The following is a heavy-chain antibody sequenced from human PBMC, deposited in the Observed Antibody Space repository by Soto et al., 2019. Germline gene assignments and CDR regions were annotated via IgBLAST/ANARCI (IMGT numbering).Heavy chain of an antibody. V-gene: IGHV4-34*01. CDR2: INHSGST. Sequence: QVQLQQWGAGLLKPSETLSLTCAVYGGSFSGYYWSWIRQPPGKGLEWIGEINHSGSTNYNPSLKSPVTISVDTAKNQFSLKLSSVTAADTAVYYWARDRPFSVTHNRGYFQHWGQGTLVTVSS. D-gene: IGHD4-17*01. CDR1: GGSFSGYY. J-gene: IGHJ1*01. CDR3: ARDRPFSVTHNRGYFQH.